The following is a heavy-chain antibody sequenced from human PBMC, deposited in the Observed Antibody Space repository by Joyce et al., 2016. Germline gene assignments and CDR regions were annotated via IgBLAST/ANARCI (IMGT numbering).Heavy chain of an antibody. CDR2: ISASGGST. CDR3: ATWAPTNYDFWSGYSYYFDN. J-gene: IGHJ4*02. Sequence: EVQLLESGGGLVQPGGSLRLSCAASGCTFSSYAMRWVRQAAGEGLGWVSTISASGGSTYYADSVKGRFTISRDNSEDSLYLHMNSLRAEDTAVYYCATWAPTNYDFWSGYSYYFDNWGQGTLVTVSS. D-gene: IGHD3-3*01. V-gene: IGHV3-23*01. CDR1: GCTFSSYA.